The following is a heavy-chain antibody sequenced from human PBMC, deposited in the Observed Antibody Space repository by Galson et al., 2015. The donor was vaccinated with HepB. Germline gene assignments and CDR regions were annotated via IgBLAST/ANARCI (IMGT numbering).Heavy chain of an antibody. V-gene: IGHV4-59*08. Sequence: SETLSLTCTVSGGSIMSSYWSWIRQPPGKGLEWIGYIYKTGSTNYNPSLKSRVTISLDTSKNQFSLKVKSVTAADTAVYYCTRRPGSASGRYPLYFFDSWGQGTLATVSS. CDR1: GGSIMSSY. D-gene: IGHD3-10*01. J-gene: IGHJ4*02. CDR2: IYKTGST. CDR3: TRRPGSASGRYPLYFFDS.